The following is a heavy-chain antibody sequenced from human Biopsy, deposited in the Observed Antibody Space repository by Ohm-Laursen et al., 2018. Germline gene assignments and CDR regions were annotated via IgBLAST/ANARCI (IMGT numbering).Heavy chain of an antibody. D-gene: IGHD6-13*01. V-gene: IGHV2-70*11. CDR1: GFSLSARGMC. Sequence: PTQTLTLTGSFSGFSLSARGMCVGWIRQAPGKALEWLARVDWDDYKDYSASLQTKLSISKDTSNDQVVLTVNNVDPADTATYYCARTPILIVSAGLVYRHRRHLQGMDVWGQGIAVTVS. CDR2: VDWDDYK. CDR3: ARTPILIVSAGLVYRHRRHLQGMDV. J-gene: IGHJ6*02.